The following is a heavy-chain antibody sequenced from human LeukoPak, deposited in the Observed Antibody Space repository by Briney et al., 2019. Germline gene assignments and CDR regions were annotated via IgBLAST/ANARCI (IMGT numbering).Heavy chain of an antibody. V-gene: IGHV4-61*02. D-gene: IGHD5-12*01. Sequence: SETLSLTCTVSGGSISSGSYYWSWIRQPAGKGLEWIGRIYTSGSTNYNPSLKSRVTISVDTSKNQFSLKLSSVTAADTAVYYCAREAMINWFDPWGQGTLVTVPS. CDR3: AREAMINWFDP. J-gene: IGHJ5*02. CDR2: IYTSGST. CDR1: GGSISSGSYY.